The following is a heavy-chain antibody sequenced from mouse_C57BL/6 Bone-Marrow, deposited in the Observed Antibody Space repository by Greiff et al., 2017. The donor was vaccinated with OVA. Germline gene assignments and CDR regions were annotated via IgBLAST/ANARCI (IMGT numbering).Heavy chain of an antibody. Sequence: QVQLQQPGAELVRPGTSVKLSCKASGYTFTSYWMHWVKQRPGQGLEWIGVIDPSDSYTNYNQKFKGKATLTVDTSASTAYMQLSSLTSEDSADNCSARPNYDGFAYWGQGTLVTVSA. CDR2: IDPSDSYT. D-gene: IGHD1-1*01. J-gene: IGHJ3*01. V-gene: IGHV1-59*01. CDR1: GYTFTSYW. CDR3: ARPNYDGFAY.